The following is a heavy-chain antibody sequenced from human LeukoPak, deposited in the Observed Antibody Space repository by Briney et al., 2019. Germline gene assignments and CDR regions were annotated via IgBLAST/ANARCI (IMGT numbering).Heavy chain of an antibody. Sequence: PGGSLRLSCAASGFTFSSYSMNWVRQVPGKGLEWVSGTNRRGDITGYADFVKGRFTISRDNAKNSLYLQMNSLRVEDTALYHCARKGLGGELGGFDSWGQGTLVTVSS. J-gene: IGHJ4*02. CDR1: GFTFSSYS. V-gene: IGHV3-20*01. CDR2: TNRRGDIT. CDR3: ARKGLGGELGGFDS. D-gene: IGHD1-7*01.